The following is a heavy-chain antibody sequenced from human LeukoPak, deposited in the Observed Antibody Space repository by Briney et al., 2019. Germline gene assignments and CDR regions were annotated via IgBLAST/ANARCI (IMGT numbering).Heavy chain of an antibody. J-gene: IGHJ3*02. CDR2: IYTSGST. D-gene: IGHD1-26*01. CDR1: GGSISSGSYY. Sequence: SQTLSLTCTASGGSISSGSYYWSWLRQPAGKGLEWIGRIYTSGSTNYNPSLKSRVTISVDTSKNQFSLKLSSVTAADTAVYYCAREAVIVGAIAGDAFDIWGQGTMVTVSS. CDR3: AREAVIVGAIAGDAFDI. V-gene: IGHV4-61*02.